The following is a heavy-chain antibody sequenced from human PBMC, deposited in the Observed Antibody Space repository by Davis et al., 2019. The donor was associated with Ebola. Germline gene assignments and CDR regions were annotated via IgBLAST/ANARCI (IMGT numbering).Heavy chain of an antibody. Sequence: MPSETLSLTCTASGGSISSGGYYWSWIRQHPGKGLEWIGYIYYSGSTYYNPSLKSRVTISVDTSKNQFSLKLNSVTAADTAVYFCARGPFGAAGIRSYYYGMDVWGQGTTVTVSS. D-gene: IGHD6-13*01. CDR3: ARGPFGAAGIRSYYYGMDV. CDR1: GGSISSGGYY. J-gene: IGHJ6*02. CDR2: IYYSGST. V-gene: IGHV4-31*03.